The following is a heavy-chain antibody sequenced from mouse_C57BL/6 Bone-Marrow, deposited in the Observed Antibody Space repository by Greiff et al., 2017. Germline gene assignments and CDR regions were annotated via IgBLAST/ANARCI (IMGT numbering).Heavy chain of an antibody. CDR2: LSSGGDYI. D-gene: IGHD1-1*01. J-gene: IGHJ1*03. CDR3: QIYYYGSSYSWYCDV. Sequence: EVKLMESGEGLVKPGGSLKLSCAASGFTFRSYAMSWVRQTPEQRLEWVAYLSSGGDYIYYAATVKGRFTISRDNARNTLYLQMSSLESEDTSMYYCQIYYYGSSYSWYCDVWGTGTTVTVSS. CDR1: GFTFRSYA. V-gene: IGHV5-9-1*02.